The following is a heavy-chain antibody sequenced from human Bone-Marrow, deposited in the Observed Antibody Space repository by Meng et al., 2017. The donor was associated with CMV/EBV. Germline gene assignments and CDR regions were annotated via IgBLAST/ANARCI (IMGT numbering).Heavy chain of an antibody. D-gene: IGHD3-16*01. V-gene: IGHV4-59*01. J-gene: IGHJ4*02. CDR3: TRGFPGGGHAVFSDY. Sequence: SETLSLTCRVSGGSMSSYYWTWIRHSPGEGLEWIGWIHYSGTTSFNPSLKSRVAISIDTSKNQFFLNLKSVTAADTAVYYCTRGFPGGGHAVFSDYWGQGMLATVSS. CDR1: GGSMSSYY. CDR2: IHYSGTT.